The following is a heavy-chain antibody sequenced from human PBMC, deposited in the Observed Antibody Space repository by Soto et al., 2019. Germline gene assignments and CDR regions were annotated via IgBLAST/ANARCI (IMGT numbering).Heavy chain of an antibody. V-gene: IGHV4-30-4*01. CDR3: ARRIGGLSLGYCISTSCYTFDY. Sequence: QVQLQESGPGLVKPSQTLSLTCTVSGGSISSGDYYWSWIRQPPGKGLEWIGYIYYSGSTYYNPSLKSRVTISVDTSKNQFSLKLSSVTAADTAVYYCARRIGGLSLGYCISTSCYTFDYWGQGTLVTVSS. D-gene: IGHD2-2*02. J-gene: IGHJ4*02. CDR1: GGSISSGDYY. CDR2: IYYSGST.